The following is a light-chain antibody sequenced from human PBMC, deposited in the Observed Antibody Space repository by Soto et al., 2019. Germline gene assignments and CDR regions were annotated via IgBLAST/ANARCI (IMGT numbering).Light chain of an antibody. CDR1: TSNLGSNF. CDR3: AAWDDSLSGVV. V-gene: IGLV1-47*01. CDR2: RND. Sequence: QSVLTQPPSASGTPGQRVTISCSGSTSNLGSNFVYWYQQVPGAAPKLLISRNDQRPSGVPDRFSGSKSGTSASLAIGGLRSEDEADYHCAAWDDSLSGVVFGGGTKLTVL. J-gene: IGLJ3*02.